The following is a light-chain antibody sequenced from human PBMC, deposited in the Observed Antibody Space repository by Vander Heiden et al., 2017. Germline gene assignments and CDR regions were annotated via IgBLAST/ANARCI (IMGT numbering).Light chain of an antibody. J-gene: IGLJ2*01. Sequence: SYELTQPPSVSASPGQTASITCSGDKLGDKYACWYQQKPGQSPVLVIYQDSKRPSGIPERFSGSNSGNTATLTISGTQAMDEADYYCQAWDSRDVVFGGGTKLNV. CDR3: QAWDSRDVV. CDR1: KLGDKY. V-gene: IGLV3-1*01. CDR2: QDS.